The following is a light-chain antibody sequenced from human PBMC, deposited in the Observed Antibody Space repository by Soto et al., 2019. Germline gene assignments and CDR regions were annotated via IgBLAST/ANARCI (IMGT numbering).Light chain of an antibody. J-gene: IGKJ1*01. V-gene: IGKV1-39*01. CDR3: QQSYSTTPWT. CDR1: QSISSY. Sequence: DIQMTQSPSSLSASVGDRVTITCRASQSISSYLNWYQQKPGKAPKLLIYAASSLQSVVPSRFSGSASGTDFTLTISSLQPEDFATDYGQQSYSTTPWTFGQGTKVDIK. CDR2: AAS.